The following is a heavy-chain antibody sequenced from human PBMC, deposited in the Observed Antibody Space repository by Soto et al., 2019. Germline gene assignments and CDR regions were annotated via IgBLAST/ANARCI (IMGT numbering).Heavy chain of an antibody. Sequence: QVQLQQWGAGLLKPSETLSLTCAVYGGSFSGYYWTWIRQPPGTGLEWIGEINHSGSTNYNPSLKSPVTISVYTSTNQFSRKLTSVPAAHTAVYYCARDKITGLFDYWCQGTLVTVSS. CDR1: GGSFSGYY. CDR2: INHSGST. CDR3: ARDKITGLFDY. D-gene: IGHD2-8*02. V-gene: IGHV4-34*01. J-gene: IGHJ4*02.